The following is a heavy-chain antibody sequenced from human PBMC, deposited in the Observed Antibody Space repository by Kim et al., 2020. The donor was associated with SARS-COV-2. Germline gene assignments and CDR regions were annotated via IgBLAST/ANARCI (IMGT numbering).Heavy chain of an antibody. Sequence: SETLSLTCGVSGDSINSSSWWVWVRQPPGKTLEWVGEIFHSGSTNVNPSLKSRVNISLDKSKNQFSLKLSSLTVADTAVYYCARGSVITFAAGSSFDIWGQGTLVTVSS. J-gene: IGHJ3*02. D-gene: IGHD2-21*01. CDR1: GDSINSSSW. V-gene: IGHV4-4*02. CDR2: IFHSGST. CDR3: ARGSVITFAAGSSFDI.